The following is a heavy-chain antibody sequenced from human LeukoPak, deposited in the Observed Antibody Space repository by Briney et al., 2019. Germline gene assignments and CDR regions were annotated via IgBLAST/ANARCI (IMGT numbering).Heavy chain of an antibody. Sequence: SETLSLTCAVSGGSISSSNWWGWVRPPPGKGLEWIGEIYHSGSTNYNPPLKSRVTISVDKSKNQFSLKLSSVTAADTAVYYCARVGHYGGNSGTQSDYWGQGTLVTVSS. CDR1: GGSISSSNW. V-gene: IGHV4-4*02. J-gene: IGHJ4*02. CDR3: ARVGHYGGNSGTQSDY. CDR2: IYHSGST. D-gene: IGHD4-23*01.